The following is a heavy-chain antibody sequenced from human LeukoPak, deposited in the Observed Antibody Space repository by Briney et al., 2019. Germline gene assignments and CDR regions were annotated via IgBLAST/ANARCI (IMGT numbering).Heavy chain of an antibody. CDR2: IYYSGST. V-gene: IGHV4-39*07. CDR1: GGSISSSSYY. Sequence: SETLSLTCTVSGGSISSSSYYWGWLRQPPGKGLEWIGSIYYSGSTYYNPSLKSRVTISVDTSKNQFSLKLSSVTAADTAVYYCAREYTMVRGAARYFDLWGRGTLVTVSS. CDR3: AREYTMVRGAARYFDL. D-gene: IGHD3-10*01. J-gene: IGHJ2*01.